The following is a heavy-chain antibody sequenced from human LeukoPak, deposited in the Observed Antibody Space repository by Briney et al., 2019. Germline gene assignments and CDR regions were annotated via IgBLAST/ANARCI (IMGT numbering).Heavy chain of an antibody. Sequence: PSETLSLTCTVSGGSISNYYWSWIRQPPGKGLEWIGFIYYSGGTNYNPSLKSRVTISVDTSKNQFSLKLRFATAADTAVYYCARVPTPRMYSANYYIDYWGQGTLVTVSS. CDR3: ARVPTPRMYSANYYIDY. CDR1: GGSISNYY. V-gene: IGHV4-59*01. CDR2: IYYSGGT. J-gene: IGHJ4*02. D-gene: IGHD1-26*01.